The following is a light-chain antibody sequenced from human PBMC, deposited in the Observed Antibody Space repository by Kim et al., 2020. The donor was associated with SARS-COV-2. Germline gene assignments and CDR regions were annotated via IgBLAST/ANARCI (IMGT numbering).Light chain of an antibody. CDR2: DAS. CDR3: QQRDNWPLT. V-gene: IGKV3-11*01. J-gene: IGKJ4*01. Sequence: DIVLTQSPATLSLSPGERVTLSCRASQRVSTYLAWYQQKPGQAPSLLVYDASNRATGIPARFSGSGSGTDFTLTISSLEPEDLAVYYCQQRDNWPLTFGGGTKVDIK. CDR1: QRVSTY.